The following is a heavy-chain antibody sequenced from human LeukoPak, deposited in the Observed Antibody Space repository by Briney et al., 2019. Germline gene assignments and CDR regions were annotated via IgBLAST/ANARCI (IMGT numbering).Heavy chain of an antibody. J-gene: IGHJ4*02. CDR3: ARGLGGYYDSRYDY. V-gene: IGHV4-34*01. Sequence: SETLSLTCAVYGGSFSGYYWSWIRQPPGKGLEWIGEINHSGSTNHNPSLKSRVTISVDTSKNQFSLKLSSVTAADTAVYYCARGLGGYYDSRYDYWGQGTLVTVSS. CDR1: GGSFSGYY. D-gene: IGHD3-22*01. CDR2: INHSGST.